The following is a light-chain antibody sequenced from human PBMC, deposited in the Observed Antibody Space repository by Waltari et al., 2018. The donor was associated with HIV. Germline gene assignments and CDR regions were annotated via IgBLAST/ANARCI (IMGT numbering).Light chain of an antibody. CDR1: SSDVGGYNY. CDR2: DVS. CDR3: CSYAGSYFWV. Sequence: QSALTQPRSVSGSPGQSVTISCTGTSSDVGGYNYVSWYQQHPGKAPKLMIYDVSKRPSGVPVRFSRSKSGNAASLTISGLQAEDEADYFCCSYAGSYFWVFGGGTKLTVL. J-gene: IGLJ3*02. V-gene: IGLV2-11*01.